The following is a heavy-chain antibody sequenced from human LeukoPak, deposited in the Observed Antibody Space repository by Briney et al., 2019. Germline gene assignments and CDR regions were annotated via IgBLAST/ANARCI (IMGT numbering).Heavy chain of an antibody. CDR3: ARVLEGGYVAYFDY. CDR1: GFSFISHW. D-gene: IGHD5-12*01. Sequence: GGSLRLSCAASGFSFISHWMSWVRQAPGKGLEWVAVIKEDGREKNYADSVKGRFTISRDNAKNSLYLQMNSLRAADTAVYYCARVLEGGYVAYFDYWGQGTLVTVSS. CDR2: IKEDGREK. J-gene: IGHJ4*02. V-gene: IGHV3-7*01.